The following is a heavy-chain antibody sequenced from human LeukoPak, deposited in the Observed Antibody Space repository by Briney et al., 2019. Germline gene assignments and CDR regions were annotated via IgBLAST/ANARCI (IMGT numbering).Heavy chain of an antibody. CDR3: AKDLMKDCSSTSCYSYYYYYYMDV. J-gene: IGHJ6*03. CDR2: ISGSGGST. CDR1: GFTFSSYA. D-gene: IGHD2-2*01. Sequence: GGSLRLSCAASGFTFSSYAMSWVRQAPGKGLEWVSAISGSGGSTYYADSVKGRFTISRDNSKNTLYLQMNSLRAEDTAVYYCAKDLMKDCSSTSCYSYYYYYYMDVWGKGTTVTVSS. V-gene: IGHV3-23*01.